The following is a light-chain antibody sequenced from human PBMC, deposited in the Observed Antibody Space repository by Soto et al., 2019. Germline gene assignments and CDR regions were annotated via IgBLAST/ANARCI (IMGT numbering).Light chain of an antibody. CDR3: QVWDSGSAHVV. Sequence: SSELTQPPSVSVAPGKTASISCGGNDIGSKGVHWYQQKPGQAPVLVIYSDTDLPPVITERFSGSNSATLATLTISRVEAGDEAYYYCQVWDSGSAHVVFGGGTKLTVL. V-gene: IGLV3-21*01. CDR1: DIGSKG. CDR2: SDT. J-gene: IGLJ2*01.